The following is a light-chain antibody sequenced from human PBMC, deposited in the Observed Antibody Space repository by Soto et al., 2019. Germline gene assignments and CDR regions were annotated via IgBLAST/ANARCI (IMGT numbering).Light chain of an antibody. CDR1: QSVSSN. J-gene: IGKJ4*01. V-gene: IGKV3-15*01. CDR2: GAS. CDR3: QQYNIWLT. Sequence: EIVMTQSPSTLYVSPWERATLSSRASQSVSSNLAWYQHKPGQAPRLLIYGASTRATGIPARFSGSGSGTEFTLTISTLQSEDFAVYYCQQYNIWLTFGGGTKVDIK.